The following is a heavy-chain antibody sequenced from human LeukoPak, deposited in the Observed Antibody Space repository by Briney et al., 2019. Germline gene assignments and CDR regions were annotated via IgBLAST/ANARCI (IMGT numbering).Heavy chain of an antibody. V-gene: IGHV1-2*02. CDR1: GYTFTGYY. Sequence: GAPVKVSCKTSGYTFTGYYMHWVRQAPGQGLECMGLINQKRGGKNDAQKFQGRVTMTRDTSISAEYMELSRLRSDDTAVYYCARDGTGVYNLVQYWGQGTLVGVPS. CDR2: INQKRGGK. CDR3: ARDGTGVYNLVQY. J-gene: IGHJ4*02. D-gene: IGHD5-24*01.